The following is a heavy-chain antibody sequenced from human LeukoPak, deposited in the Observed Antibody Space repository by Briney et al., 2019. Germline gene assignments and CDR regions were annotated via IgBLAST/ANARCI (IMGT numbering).Heavy chain of an antibody. CDR3: ARVGVAAPFDY. Sequence: PSETLSLTCAVYGGSFSGYYWSWIRQPPGKGPEWIGEINHSGTTFYNPSLKSRVTISVDKSKNQFSLKLSSVTAADTAVYYCARVGVAAPFDYWGQGTLVTVSS. CDR1: GGSFSGYY. J-gene: IGHJ4*02. D-gene: IGHD2-15*01. V-gene: IGHV4-34*01. CDR2: INHSGTT.